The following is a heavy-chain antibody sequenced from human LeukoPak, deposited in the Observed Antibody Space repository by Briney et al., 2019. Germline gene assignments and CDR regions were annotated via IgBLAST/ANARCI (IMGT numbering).Heavy chain of an antibody. J-gene: IGHJ5*02. Sequence: GGSLRLSCAASGFTFSSYAMHWVRQAPGKGLECVSAISSDGGSKYYANSMEGRFTISRDNSKNTLYLQMRRVTAEDMAVYYCARARGYSGYGGPSRVNWFDPWAQGPRVSLSS. CDR2: ISSDGGSK. D-gene: IGHD5-12*01. CDR3: ARARGYSGYGGPSRVNWFDP. V-gene: IGHV3-64*01. CDR1: GFTFSSYA.